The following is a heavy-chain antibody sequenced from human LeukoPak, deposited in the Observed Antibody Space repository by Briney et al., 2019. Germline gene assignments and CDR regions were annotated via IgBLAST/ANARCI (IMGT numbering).Heavy chain of an antibody. D-gene: IGHD3-10*01. Sequence: SETLSLTCTVSYDSISRFYWSWIRQPPGKGLEWIGYIYYSGSTNYSSSLKSRVTISVDTSKNQLSLELKSATAADTAVYYCARTIDGFDTWGQGTMVTVSS. CDR1: YDSISRFY. CDR3: ARTIDGFDT. J-gene: IGHJ3*02. CDR2: IYYSGST. V-gene: IGHV4-59*08.